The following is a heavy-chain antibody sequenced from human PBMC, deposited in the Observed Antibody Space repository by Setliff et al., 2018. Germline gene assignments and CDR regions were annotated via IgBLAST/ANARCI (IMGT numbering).Heavy chain of an antibody. V-gene: IGHV4-4*07. CDR3: ARTVYGSGSPTILFDI. CDR2: IYTSGST. D-gene: IGHD3-10*01. Sequence: PSETLSLTFTVSGGSISSYYWSWIRQPAGKGLEWIGRIYTSGSTNYNPSLKSRVTMSVDTSKNQFSLKLSSVTAADTAVYYCARTVYGSGSPTILFDIWGQGTMVTVSS. J-gene: IGHJ3*02. CDR1: GGSISSYY.